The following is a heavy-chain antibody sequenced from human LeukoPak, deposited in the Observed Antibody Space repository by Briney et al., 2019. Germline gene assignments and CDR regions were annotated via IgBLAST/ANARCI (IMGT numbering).Heavy chain of an antibody. D-gene: IGHD3-22*01. Sequence: GGSLRLSRAASGFTFSSYAMSWVRQAPGKGLEWVSAISGSGGSTYYADSVKGRFTISRDNAKNSLYLQMNSLRAEDTAVYYCARDLSSGYYYVNPAFDYWGQGTLVTVSS. CDR3: ARDLSSGYYYVNPAFDY. V-gene: IGHV3-23*01. J-gene: IGHJ4*02. CDR1: GFTFSSYA. CDR2: ISGSGGST.